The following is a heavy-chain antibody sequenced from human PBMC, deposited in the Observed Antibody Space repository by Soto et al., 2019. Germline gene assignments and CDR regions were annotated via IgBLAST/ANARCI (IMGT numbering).Heavy chain of an antibody. D-gene: IGHD3-10*01. J-gene: IGHJ5*02. CDR1: GGTFSSYA. V-gene: IGHV1-69*01. Sequence: QVQLVQSGAEVKKPGSSVKVSCKASGGTFSSYAISWVRQAPEQGLEWMGGIIPIFGTANYAQKFQGRVTITADESTSTAYMELSSLRSEDTAVYYCARDHYYGSGPGRVWFDPWGQGTLVTVSS. CDR3: ARDHYYGSGPGRVWFDP. CDR2: IIPIFGTA.